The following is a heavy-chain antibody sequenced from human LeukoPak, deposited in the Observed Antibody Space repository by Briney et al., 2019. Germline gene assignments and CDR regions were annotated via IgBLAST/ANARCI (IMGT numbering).Heavy chain of an antibody. V-gene: IGHV1-2*02. CDR2: INPDSGGT. D-gene: IGHD3-3*01. CDR1: GYTFTGYY. J-gene: IGHJ4*02. CDR3: ARVQAYYDFWSGYLNY. Sequence: ASVKVSCKASGYTFTGYYMHWVRQAPGQGLEWMGWINPDSGGTNYAQKFQGRVTMTRDTSISTAYMELSRLRSDDTAVYYCARVQAYYDFWSGYLNYWGQGTLVTVSS.